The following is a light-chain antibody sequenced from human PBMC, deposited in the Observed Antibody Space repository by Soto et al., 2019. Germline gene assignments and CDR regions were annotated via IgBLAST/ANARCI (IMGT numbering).Light chain of an antibody. CDR1: QSVSRDY. V-gene: IGKV3-20*01. Sequence: EIVLAQSPGTLSLSRGQRATLXXRASQSVSRDYVAWYQHKPGQAPRLXIYAASSRPSGIPDRFGGSGAGTDFTLTISRLEPEDFALYYCQQYGSSPLTFGGGTKVDIK. CDR2: AAS. CDR3: QQYGSSPLT. J-gene: IGKJ4*01.